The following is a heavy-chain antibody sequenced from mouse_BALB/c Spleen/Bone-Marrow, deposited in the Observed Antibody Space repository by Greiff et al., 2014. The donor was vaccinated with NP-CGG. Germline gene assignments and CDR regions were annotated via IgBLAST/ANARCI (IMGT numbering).Heavy chain of an antibody. V-gene: IGHV5-6-3*01. CDR2: INSNDGST. Sequence: DVQLQESGGGLVQPGGSLKLSCAASGYTFSRYGMSWVRQTPDKRLELVATINSNDGSTYYPDSVKGRFTISRDNAKNTLYLQMSSLKSEDTAMYYCARDGPYFFDYWGRGTTLTVSS. D-gene: IGHD2-10*01. CDR1: GYTFSRYG. CDR3: ARDGPYFFDY. J-gene: IGHJ2*01.